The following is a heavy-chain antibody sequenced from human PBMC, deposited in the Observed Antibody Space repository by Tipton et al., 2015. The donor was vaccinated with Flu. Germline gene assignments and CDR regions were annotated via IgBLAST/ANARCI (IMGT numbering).Heavy chain of an antibody. D-gene: IGHD2/OR15-2a*01. Sequence: TLSLTCAASGFAFSEYGMNWIRLTPGKGLEWVSVLSGHGGNKYYADSVKGRFTISRDNSKNTLYLQMNSLRAEDTALYYCAAFKNPGYWGQGTLVTVSA. CDR1: GFAFSEYG. CDR3: AAFKNPGY. V-gene: IGHV3-23*01. CDR2: LSGHGGNK. J-gene: IGHJ4*02.